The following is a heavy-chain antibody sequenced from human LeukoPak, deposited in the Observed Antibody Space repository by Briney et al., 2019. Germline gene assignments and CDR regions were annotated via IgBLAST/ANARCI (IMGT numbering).Heavy chain of an antibody. Sequence: ASVKVSCKASGGTFSSYAISWVRQAPGQGLEWMGRIIPIFGTPNYAQKFQGRVTITTDESTSTAYMELSSLRSEDTAVYYCARGFYQLGYFDYWGQGTLVTVSS. CDR3: ARGFYQLGYFDY. CDR2: IIPIFGTP. D-gene: IGHD2-2*01. CDR1: GGTFSSYA. J-gene: IGHJ4*02. V-gene: IGHV1-69*05.